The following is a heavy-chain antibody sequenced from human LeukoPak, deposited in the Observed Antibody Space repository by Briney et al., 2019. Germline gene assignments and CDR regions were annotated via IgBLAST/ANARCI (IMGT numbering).Heavy chain of an antibody. V-gene: IGHV3-23*01. CDR1: GFTFSSYA. CDR3: ARGYYSSSRIDY. J-gene: IGHJ4*02. D-gene: IGHD6-13*01. Sequence: GGSLRLSCAASGFTFSSYAMSWVRQAPGKGLEWVSAISGSGGTTYYADSVKGRFTISRDNAENTLYMRMNSLRPEDTAVYYCARGYYSSSRIDYWGQGTLVTVSS. CDR2: ISGSGGTT.